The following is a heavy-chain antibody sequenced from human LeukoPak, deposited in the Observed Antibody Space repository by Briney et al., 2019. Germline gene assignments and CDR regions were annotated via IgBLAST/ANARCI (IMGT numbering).Heavy chain of an antibody. J-gene: IGHJ4*02. V-gene: IGHV4-59*01. CDR3: ARVHTPRYYFDY. Sequence: SETPSLTRPVSGGPIRSSSWSWIPQPPGKGLEWVGYIYYSGSTNYKPSLKSPVTISVDTSKNQFSLKLSSVTAADTAVYYCARVHTPRYYFDYWGQGTLVTVSS. D-gene: IGHD5-18*01. CDR1: GGPIRSSS. CDR2: IYYSGST.